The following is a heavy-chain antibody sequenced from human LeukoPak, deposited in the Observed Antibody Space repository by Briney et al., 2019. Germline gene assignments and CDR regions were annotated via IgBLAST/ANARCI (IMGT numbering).Heavy chain of an antibody. Sequence: GGSLRLSCAASGFTFRNYWMSWVRQVPGKGLEWVVNINEGGNEKNYVDSVKGRFTAPRDNAQNSLYLQMNSLRVEDTALYYCAKSSGPYGDYEVFDHWGQGALVTVSS. J-gene: IGHJ4*02. D-gene: IGHD4-17*01. CDR1: GFTFRNYW. CDR3: AKSSGPYGDYEVFDH. CDR2: INEGGNEK. V-gene: IGHV3-7*03.